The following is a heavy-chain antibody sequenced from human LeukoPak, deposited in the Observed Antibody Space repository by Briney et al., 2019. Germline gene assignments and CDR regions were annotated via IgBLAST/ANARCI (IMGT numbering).Heavy chain of an antibody. V-gene: IGHV4-59*12. CDR2: IYYSGIT. J-gene: IGHJ6*03. CDR3: ARLNLLSVTVFGVVKRNYYYMDV. D-gene: IGHD3-3*01. Sequence: SETLSLTCTVSGGSISSYYWSWIRQPPGKGLEWIGYIYYSGITNYNPSLRSRVTISLDTSKSQFSLKLSSVTAADTAVYYCARLNLLSVTVFGVVKRNYYYMDVWGKGTTVAVSS. CDR1: GGSISSYY.